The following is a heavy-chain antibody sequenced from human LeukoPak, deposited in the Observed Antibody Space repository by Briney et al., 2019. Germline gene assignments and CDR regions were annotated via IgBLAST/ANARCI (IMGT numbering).Heavy chain of an antibody. J-gene: IGHJ5*02. Sequence: IPSETLSLTCTVSGGSISSYYWSWIRQPPGKGLEWIGYIYYSGSTNYNPSLKSRVTISVDTSKNQFSLKLSSVTAADTAVYYCATGGTTVSNWFDPWGQGTLVTVSS. V-gene: IGHV4-59*12. D-gene: IGHD4-11*01. CDR2: IYYSGST. CDR1: GGSISSYY. CDR3: ATGGTTVSNWFDP.